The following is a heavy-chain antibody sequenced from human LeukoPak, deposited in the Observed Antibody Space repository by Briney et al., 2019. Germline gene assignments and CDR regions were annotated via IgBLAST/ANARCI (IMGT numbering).Heavy chain of an antibody. D-gene: IGHD3-10*01. CDR2: ISAYNGNT. Sequence: ASVKVCCKASGYTFTSYGISWVRQAPGQGLEWMGWISAYNGNTNYAQKLQGRVTMTTDTSTSTAYMELRSLRSDDTAVYYCARLKEDYYGSGSHYFDYWGQGTLVTVSS. V-gene: IGHV1-18*01. CDR3: ARLKEDYYGSGSHYFDY. J-gene: IGHJ4*02. CDR1: GYTFTSYG.